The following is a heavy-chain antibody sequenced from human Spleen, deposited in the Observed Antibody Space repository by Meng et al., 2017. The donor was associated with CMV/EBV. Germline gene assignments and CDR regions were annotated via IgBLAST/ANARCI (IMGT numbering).Heavy chain of an antibody. CDR3: AREEWDSSSWYRYFDL. D-gene: IGHD6-13*01. CDR2: IYSGGDT. J-gene: IGHJ2*01. Sequence: GESLKISCAASGFIVSSNYMRWFRQAPGKGLEWVSVIYSGGDTYYADSVKGRFTISRDKSKNTLYLQMNSLRAEDTAVYYCAREEWDSSSWYRYFDLWGRGTLVTVSS. V-gene: IGHV3-66*02. CDR1: GFIVSSNY.